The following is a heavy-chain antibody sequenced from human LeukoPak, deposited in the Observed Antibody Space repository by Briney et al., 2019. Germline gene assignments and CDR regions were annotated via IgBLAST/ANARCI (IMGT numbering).Heavy chain of an antibody. J-gene: IGHJ4*02. D-gene: IGHD3-22*01. CDR3: ARDTTYYYDSSGYFPPDY. Sequence: AGGSLRLSCAASGFTFSSYAMSWVRQAPGKGLEWVAVISYDGSDKYYADSVKGRFTISRDNSKNTLYLQMNSLRAEDTAVYYCARDTTYYYDSSGYFPPDYWGQGPLVTVSS. V-gene: IGHV3-30-3*01. CDR2: ISYDGSDK. CDR1: GFTFSSYA.